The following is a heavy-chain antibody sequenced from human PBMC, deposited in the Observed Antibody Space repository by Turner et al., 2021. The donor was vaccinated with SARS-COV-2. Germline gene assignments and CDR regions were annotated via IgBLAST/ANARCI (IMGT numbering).Heavy chain of an antibody. CDR2: ISYDGSNK. V-gene: IGHV3-30-3*01. CDR1: GFTFSSYV. D-gene: IGHD3-10*01. J-gene: IGHJ4*02. Sequence: QVQLVESGGGLVPPGRSLRLSCAASGFTFSSYVMHWVRQAPGKWLEWVAVISYDGSNKYYADSVKGRFTISRDNSKNTQYLQMNSLRAEDTAVDYCARDAGDFDYWGQGTLVTVSS. CDR3: ARDAGDFDY.